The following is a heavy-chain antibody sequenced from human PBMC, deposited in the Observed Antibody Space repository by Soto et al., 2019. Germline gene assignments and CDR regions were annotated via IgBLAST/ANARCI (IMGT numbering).Heavy chain of an antibody. CDR3: VKTPASGTLDP. J-gene: IGHJ5*02. V-gene: IGHV6-1*01. CDR2: TYYRSKWYN. Sequence: PSQTLSLTCAISGDSVSSNSAAWNWIRHSPSRGLEWLGRTYYRSKWYNDYAVSVKGRITINPDTSKNQFSLQLNSVTPEDTAVYYCVKTPASGTLDPWGQGILVTVSS. D-gene: IGHD6-13*01. CDR1: GDSVSSNSAA.